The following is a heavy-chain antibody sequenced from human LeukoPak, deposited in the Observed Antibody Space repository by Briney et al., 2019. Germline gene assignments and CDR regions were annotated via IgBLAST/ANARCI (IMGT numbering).Heavy chain of an antibody. CDR3: AREVVPAAIRDLRWFDP. CDR2: MYYSGST. Sequence: SQTLTLTCTVSGDSISSGGYYWRWIRQHPGMGLDWIGYMYYSGSTYYNPSLKSRVTISVDTSKNQFSLKLSSVTAADTAVYYCAREVVPAAIRDLRWFDPWGQGTLVTVSS. CDR1: GDSISSGGYY. D-gene: IGHD2-2*01. V-gene: IGHV4-31*03. J-gene: IGHJ5*02.